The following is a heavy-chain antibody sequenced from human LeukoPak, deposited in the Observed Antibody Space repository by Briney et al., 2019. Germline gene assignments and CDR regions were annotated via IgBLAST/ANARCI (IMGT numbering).Heavy chain of an antibody. CDR3: ARARTYCGGDCSYFDF. J-gene: IGHJ4*02. V-gene: IGHV1-2*02. CDR2: INPHSDGT. D-gene: IGHD2-21*02. Sequence: ASVKVSCKASGYTFTGYYMHWVRQAPGQGLEWMGWINPHSDGTNYAQKFQGRVTMTRDSSISTAYMKLSSLRSDDTARYYCARARTYCGGDCSYFDFWGQGTLVTVSS. CDR1: GYTFTGYY.